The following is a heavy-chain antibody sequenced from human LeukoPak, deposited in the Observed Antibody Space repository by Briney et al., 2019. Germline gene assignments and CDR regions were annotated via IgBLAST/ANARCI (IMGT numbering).Heavy chain of an antibody. CDR2: ISSSGSTI. CDR1: GFTFSDYY. J-gene: IGHJ5*02. Sequence: PGGSLRLSCAASGFTFSDYYMSWIRQAPGKGLEWVSYISSSGSTIYYADSVKGRFTISRDNAKNSLYLQMNSLRAEDTAVYYCARGSRVAAAAKVGSDWFDPWGQGTLVTVSS. CDR3: ARGSRVAAAAKVGSDWFDP. V-gene: IGHV3-11*01. D-gene: IGHD6-13*01.